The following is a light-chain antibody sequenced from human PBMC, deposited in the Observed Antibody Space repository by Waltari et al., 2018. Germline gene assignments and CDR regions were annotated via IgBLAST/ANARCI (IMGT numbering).Light chain of an antibody. CDR1: SAHSSHT. V-gene: IGLV4-69*01. J-gene: IGLJ3*02. Sequence: QLVLTQSPSASASLGASIKLTCTPTSAHSSHTLPCLQQQPEKGPRYLMKVNRDGTHSKGDEIPDRFSGSSSGAERYLTISNLQSEDEADYYCQTGGHGTWVFGGGTKVTVL. CDR3: QTGGHGTWV. CDR2: VNRDGTH.